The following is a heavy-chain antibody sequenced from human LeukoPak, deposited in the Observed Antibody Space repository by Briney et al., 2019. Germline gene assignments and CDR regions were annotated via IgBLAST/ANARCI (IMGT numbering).Heavy chain of an antibody. V-gene: IGHV4-39*01. Sequence: SETLSLTCSVSGGSISSSSYFWGWIRQPPGKGLEWIGSMDYSGSSYYNPSLKSRVTISVDTSKNQFSLKLSPVTAADTAVFYCARLDFWSGYYLDYWGQGTLVTVSS. CDR2: MDYSGSS. J-gene: IGHJ4*02. D-gene: IGHD3-3*01. CDR3: ARLDFWSGYYLDY. CDR1: GGSISSSSYF.